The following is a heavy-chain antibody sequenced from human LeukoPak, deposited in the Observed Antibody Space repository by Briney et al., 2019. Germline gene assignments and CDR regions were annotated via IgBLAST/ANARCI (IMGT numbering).Heavy chain of an antibody. CDR1: GGSISSGDYY. CDR2: IYYSGST. V-gene: IGHV4-30-4*01. CDR3: ASLYGSGSHDAFDI. Sequence: SQTLSLTCTVSGGSISSGDYYWSWIRQPPGKGLEWIGYIYYSGSTYYNPSLKSRVTISVDTSKNQFSLKLSSVTAADTAVHYCASLYGSGSHDAFDIWGQGTMVTVSS. J-gene: IGHJ3*02. D-gene: IGHD3-10*01.